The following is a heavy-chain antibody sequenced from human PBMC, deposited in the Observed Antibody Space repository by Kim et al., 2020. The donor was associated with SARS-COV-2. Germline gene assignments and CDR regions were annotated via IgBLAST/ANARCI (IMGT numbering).Heavy chain of an antibody. CDR1: GGSFSGYY. V-gene: IGHV4-34*01. Sequence: SETLSLTCAVYGGSFSGYYWSWIRQPPGKGLEWIGEINHSGSTNYNPSLKSRVTISVDTSKNQFSLKLSSVTAADTAVYYCASSGWSSWYTPSSFDYWGQGTLVTVSS. CDR3: ASSGWSSWYTPSSFDY. J-gene: IGHJ4*02. D-gene: IGHD6-13*01. CDR2: INHSGST.